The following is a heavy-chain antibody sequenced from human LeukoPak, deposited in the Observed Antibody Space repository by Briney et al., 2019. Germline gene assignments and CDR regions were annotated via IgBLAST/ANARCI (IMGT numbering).Heavy chain of an antibody. J-gene: IGHJ3*02. CDR2: ISYDGSNK. V-gene: IGHV3-30-3*01. Sequence: GGSLRLSCAASGSTFSSYAMHWVRQAPGKGLEWVAVISYDGSNKYYADSVKGRFTISRDNSKNTLYLQMNSLRAEDTAVYYCARGMDAFDIWGQGTMVTVSS. CDR1: GSTFSSYA. CDR3: ARGMDAFDI.